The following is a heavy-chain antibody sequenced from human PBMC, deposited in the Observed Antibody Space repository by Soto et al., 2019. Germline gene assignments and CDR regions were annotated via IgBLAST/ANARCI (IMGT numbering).Heavy chain of an antibody. CDR3: ARDTTYYYDSSGYYYAQNDAFDI. CDR2: IYYSGST. J-gene: IGHJ3*02. CDR1: GGSISSGGYY. D-gene: IGHD3-22*01. V-gene: IGHV4-31*03. Sequence: QVQLQESGPGLVKPLQTLSLTCTVSGGSISSGGYYWSWIRQHPGKGLEWIGYIYYSGSTYYNPSLKSRGTISVDTSKNQFSLKLSSVTAADTAVYYCARDTTYYYDSSGYYYAQNDAFDIWGQGTMVTVSS.